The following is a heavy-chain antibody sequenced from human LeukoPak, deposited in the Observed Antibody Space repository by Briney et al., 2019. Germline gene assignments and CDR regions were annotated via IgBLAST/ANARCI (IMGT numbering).Heavy chain of an antibody. D-gene: IGHD3-16*01. CDR1: GFTFSLYG. CDR2: VSGSGGST. CDR3: AKNAFTFPYDY. V-gene: IGHV3-23*01. Sequence: GGTLRLSCAASGFTFSLYGMSWVRQSPGKGLEWVSAVSGSGGSTYYADSVKGRFTISRDNSKNTLYLQMNSPRAEDTAVYYCAKNAFTFPYDYWGQGTLVTVSS. J-gene: IGHJ4*02.